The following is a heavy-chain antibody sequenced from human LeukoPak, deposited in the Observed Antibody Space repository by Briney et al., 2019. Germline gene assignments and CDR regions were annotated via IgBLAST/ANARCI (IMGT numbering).Heavy chain of an antibody. CDR1: GFTFSSYA. CDR2: ISYDGSNK. CDR3: ARDYVFRIAAAGTPNYYYYYMDV. D-gene: IGHD6-13*01. V-gene: IGHV3-30*04. Sequence: GRSLRLSCAASGFTFSSYAMHWVRQAPGKGLEWVAVISYDGSNKYYADSVKGRFTISRDNSKNTLYLQMNSLRAEDTAVYYCARDYVFRIAAAGTPNYYYYYMDVWGKGTTVTVSS. J-gene: IGHJ6*03.